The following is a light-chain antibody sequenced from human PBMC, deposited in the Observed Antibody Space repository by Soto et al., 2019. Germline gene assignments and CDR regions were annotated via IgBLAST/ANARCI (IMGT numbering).Light chain of an antibody. Sequence: EIVLTQSPGTLSLSPGERATLSCRASQRVTSNYLAWYQQKPGQAPRLLFYGASTRATGIPDRFSGSGSGTDFTLTITRLEPDDFAVYYGQQYGNSHQMYTFGQGKKLEIK. J-gene: IGKJ2*01. CDR1: QRVTSNY. CDR3: QQYGNSHQMYT. CDR2: GAS. V-gene: IGKV3-20*01.